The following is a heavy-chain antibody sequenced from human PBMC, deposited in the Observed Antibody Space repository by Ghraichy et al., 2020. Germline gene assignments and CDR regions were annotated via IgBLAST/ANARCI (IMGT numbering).Heavy chain of an antibody. CDR1: GGSISSSSHY. CDR2: IFYSTST. V-gene: IGHV4-39*02. Sequence: SETLSLSCSVSGGSISSSSHYWGWIRQSPGSGLEWIAMIFYSTSTYYNPSLKSRVTMSIDTSNNHFSLKLASVTAADTAVYYCARLQYTSDWHRPYVGTWGRGTLVTVSS. CDR3: ARLQYTSDWHRPYVGT. J-gene: IGHJ5*02. D-gene: IGHD6-19*01.